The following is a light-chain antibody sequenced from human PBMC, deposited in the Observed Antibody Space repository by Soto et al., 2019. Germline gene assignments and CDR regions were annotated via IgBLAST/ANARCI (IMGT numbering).Light chain of an antibody. CDR3: QQYSDWPLT. CDR1: QSISNT. Sequence: EVVMTQSPATLSVSPGERATLSCRASQSISNTLVWYQQKPGQAPRLLISGAFNRATGIPARFRGSGSGTDFTLTISSVQSEDFAVCYCQQYSDWPLTFGQGTRLEI. J-gene: IGKJ5*01. V-gene: IGKV3-15*01. CDR2: GAF.